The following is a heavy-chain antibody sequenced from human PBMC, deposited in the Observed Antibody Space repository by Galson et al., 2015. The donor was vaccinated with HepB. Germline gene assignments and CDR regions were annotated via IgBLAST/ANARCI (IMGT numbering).Heavy chain of an antibody. CDR1: GGTFINYA. CDR2: IIPIFGPA. V-gene: IGHV1-69*13. Sequence: SVKVSCKASGGTFINYAISWVRQAPGQGLEWMGGIIPIFGPANYAQKFQGRVTITADASTATAYMELSSLRSEDTAVYYCASSAGGIIGGPTVNYYYYYMDVWGKGTTVTVSS. J-gene: IGHJ6*03. CDR3: ASSAGGIIGGPTVNYYYYYMDV. D-gene: IGHD1-1*01.